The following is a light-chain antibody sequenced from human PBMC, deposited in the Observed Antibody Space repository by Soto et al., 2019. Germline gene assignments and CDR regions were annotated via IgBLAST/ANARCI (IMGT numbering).Light chain of an antibody. Sequence: LTQPASVSGPPGQAITISCTGTSSDVGSYNLVSWYQQHPGKAPKLMIYEVSKRPSGVSNRFSGSKSGNTASLTISGLQAEDEADYYCCSYAGSRTFVFGTGTKVTVL. CDR2: EVS. CDR3: CSYAGSRTFV. CDR1: SSDVGSYNL. J-gene: IGLJ1*01. V-gene: IGLV2-23*02.